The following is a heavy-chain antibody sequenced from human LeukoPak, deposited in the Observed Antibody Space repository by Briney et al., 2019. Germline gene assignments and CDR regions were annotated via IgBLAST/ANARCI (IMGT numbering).Heavy chain of an antibody. CDR3: ANNRKDYGGN. D-gene: IGHD4/OR15-4a*01. J-gene: IGHJ4*02. CDR1: GFTFSNYA. V-gene: IGHV3-23*01. CDR2: ISGSGGST. Sequence: PGGSLRLSCAVSGFTFSNYAMSWVRQAPGKGLEWVSDISGSGGSTYYADSVKGRFTISRDNSKNTLYLQMNSLRAEDTAVYYCANNRKDYGGNWGQGTLVTVSS.